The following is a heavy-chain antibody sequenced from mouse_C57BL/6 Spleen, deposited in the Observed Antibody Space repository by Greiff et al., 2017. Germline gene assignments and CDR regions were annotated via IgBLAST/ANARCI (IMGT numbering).Heavy chain of an antibody. CDR1: GFTFTDYY. J-gene: IGHJ1*03. V-gene: IGHV7-3*01. CDR2: IRNKANGYTT. Sequence: DVHLVESGGGLVQPGGSLSLSCAASGFTFTDYYMSWVRQPPGKALEWLGFIRNKANGYTTEYSASVKGRFTISRDNSQSILYLQMNALRAEDSATYYCARYKIYYGSNDWYCDVWGTGTTVTVYS. D-gene: IGHD1-1*01. CDR3: ARYKIYYGSNDWYCDV.